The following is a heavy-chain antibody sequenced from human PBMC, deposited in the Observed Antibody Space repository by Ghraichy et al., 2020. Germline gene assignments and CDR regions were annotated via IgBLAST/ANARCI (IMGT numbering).Heavy chain of an antibody. CDR3: SSDGWSTGSFDS. V-gene: IGHV3-7*01. Sequence: GGSLRLSCTASGFTFTSYWMNWVRQAPGKGLEWVANIKQDGSTTHYADSVKGRFTISRDNAKSSLYLQMNSLRGEETALYYCSSDGWSTGSFDSWGQGTPVTVSS. CDR1: GFTFTSYW. D-gene: IGHD2-8*02. J-gene: IGHJ4*02. CDR2: IKQDGSTT.